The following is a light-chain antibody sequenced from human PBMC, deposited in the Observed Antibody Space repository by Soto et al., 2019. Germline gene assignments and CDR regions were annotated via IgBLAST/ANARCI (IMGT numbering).Light chain of an antibody. CDR2: ASS. Sequence: EIVLTQSPCTLSFSPVERSTLSCKTSQSRGSNFLAWYQHKPGQAPRLLIYASSNRATGIPDRFSGSASGTDFTLTINRLEPEDFAVYYCQLYGISPHFGQGTRLEIK. J-gene: IGKJ5*01. CDR1: QSRGSNF. V-gene: IGKV3-20*01. CDR3: QLYGISPH.